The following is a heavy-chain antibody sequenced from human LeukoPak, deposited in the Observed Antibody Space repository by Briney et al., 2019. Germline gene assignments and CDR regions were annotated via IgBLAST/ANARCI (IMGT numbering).Heavy chain of an antibody. D-gene: IGHD3-22*01. V-gene: IGHV4-34*01. J-gene: IGHJ4*02. CDR2: INHSGST. Sequence: PSETLSLTCTVSGGSISSYYWSWIRQPPGKGLEWIGEINHSGSTNYNPSLKSRVTISVDTSKNQFSLKLSSVTAADTAVYYCASRTPYYYDSSGIDYWGQGTLVTVSS. CDR1: GGSISSYY. CDR3: ASRTPYYYDSSGIDY.